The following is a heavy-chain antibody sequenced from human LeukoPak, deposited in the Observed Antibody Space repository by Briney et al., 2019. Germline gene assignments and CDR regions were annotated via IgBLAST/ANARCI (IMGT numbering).Heavy chain of an antibody. Sequence: PGGSLRLSCAASGFTFSDYYMSWIRQAPGKGLEWVSYISSSGSTIYYADSVKGRFTISRDNAKNSLYLQMSNLRAEDTAVYYCAKVMIRLYYGMDVWGQGTTVTVSS. CDR1: GFTFSDYY. D-gene: IGHD3-16*01. V-gene: IGHV3-11*01. CDR3: AKVMIRLYYGMDV. J-gene: IGHJ6*02. CDR2: ISSSGSTI.